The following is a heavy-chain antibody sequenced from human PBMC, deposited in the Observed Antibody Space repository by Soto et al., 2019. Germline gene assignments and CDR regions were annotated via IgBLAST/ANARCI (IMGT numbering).Heavy chain of an antibody. D-gene: IGHD2-8*01. CDR3: ARRGYYAISAFDI. Sequence: PSETLSLTCTVSGASITQYYWNWIRQPPGKGLEWIGSIYYSGSTYYNPSLKSRVTISVDTSKNQFSLKLSSVTAADTAVYYCARRGYYAISAFDIWGQGTMVTVSS. V-gene: IGHV4-39*01. CDR1: GASITQYY. CDR2: IYYSGST. J-gene: IGHJ3*02.